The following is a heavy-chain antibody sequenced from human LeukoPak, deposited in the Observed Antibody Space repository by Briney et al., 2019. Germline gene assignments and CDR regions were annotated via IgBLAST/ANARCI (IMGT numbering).Heavy chain of an antibody. J-gene: IGHJ3*02. V-gene: IGHV3-33*01. D-gene: IGHD5-18*01. CDR1: GFTFSSYG. CDR2: IWYDGSNE. Sequence: PGGSLRLSCAASGFTFSSYGMHWVRQAPGKGLEWVAVIWYDGSNEYYADSVKGRFTISRDNSKNTLYLQMNSLRAEDTAVYYCARDTAMVTDDDAFDIWGQGTMVTVSS. CDR3: ARDTAMVTDDDAFDI.